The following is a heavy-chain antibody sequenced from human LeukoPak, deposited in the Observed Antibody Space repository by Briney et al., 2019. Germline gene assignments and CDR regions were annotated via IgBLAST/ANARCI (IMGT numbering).Heavy chain of an antibody. CDR1: GYTFTSYD. V-gene: IGHV1-8*01. D-gene: IGHD6-13*01. CDR3: ARGWYSSSWYRW. Sequence: GASVKVSCKASGYTFTSYDINWVRQATGQGLEWMGWMNPNSGNTGYAQKFQGRVTMTRNTFVSTAYMELSSLRSEDTAVYYCARGWYSSSWYRWWGQGTLVTVSS. J-gene: IGHJ4*02. CDR2: MNPNSGNT.